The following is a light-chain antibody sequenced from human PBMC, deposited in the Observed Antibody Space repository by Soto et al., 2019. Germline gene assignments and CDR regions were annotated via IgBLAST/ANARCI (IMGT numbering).Light chain of an antibody. J-gene: IGLJ2*01. Sequence: SYELTQPPSVSVAPGKTARITCGGNNIGSKSVHWYQQKPGQAPVLVIYYDSDRPSGIPERFSGSNSGNTATLTISRVEAGDEADYYCQVWDRGSDHVVFGGGTKVTVL. V-gene: IGLV3-21*04. CDR1: NIGSKS. CDR3: QVWDRGSDHVV. CDR2: YDS.